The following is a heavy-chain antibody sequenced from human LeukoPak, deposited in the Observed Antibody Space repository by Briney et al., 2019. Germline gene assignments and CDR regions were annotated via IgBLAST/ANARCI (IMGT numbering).Heavy chain of an antibody. V-gene: IGHV3-23*01. Sequence: GGSLRLSCAASGFTFSSYAMSWVRQAPGKGLEWVSAISGSGGSTYYADSVKGRFTISRDNFKNTLYLQMNSLRAEDTAVYYCAKADYDFWSGYYPYYYYGMDVWGQGTTVTVSS. D-gene: IGHD3-3*01. CDR3: AKADYDFWSGYYPYYYYGMDV. J-gene: IGHJ6*02. CDR2: ISGSGGST. CDR1: GFTFSSYA.